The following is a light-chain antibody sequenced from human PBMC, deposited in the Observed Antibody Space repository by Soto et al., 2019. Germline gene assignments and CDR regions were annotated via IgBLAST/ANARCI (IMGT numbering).Light chain of an antibody. Sequence: QSVLTQPASVSGSPGQSITLSCTGTTNDVGTYNLVSWYQQHPGKAPKLIIYEGFKRPSGVSNRFSGSKSGNTASLTISGLQAEDEADYYCSSYAGSTTYVFGTGTKGHRP. J-gene: IGLJ1*01. V-gene: IGLV2-23*01. CDR2: EGF. CDR1: TNDVGTYNL. CDR3: SSYAGSTTYV.